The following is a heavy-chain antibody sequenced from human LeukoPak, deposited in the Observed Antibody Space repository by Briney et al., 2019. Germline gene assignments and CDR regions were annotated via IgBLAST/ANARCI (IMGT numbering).Heavy chain of an antibody. Sequence: ASVKVSCKASGYTFTSYGISWVRQAPGQGLEWMGWISAYNGNTNYAQKLQGRVTMTTDTSTSTAYMELRSLRSDDTAVYYCARDRGERFLVVVAATSWYYYGMDVWGQGTTVTVSS. D-gene: IGHD2-15*01. CDR1: GYTFTSYG. CDR2: ISAYNGNT. V-gene: IGHV1-18*01. J-gene: IGHJ6*02. CDR3: ARDRGERFLVVVAATSWYYYGMDV.